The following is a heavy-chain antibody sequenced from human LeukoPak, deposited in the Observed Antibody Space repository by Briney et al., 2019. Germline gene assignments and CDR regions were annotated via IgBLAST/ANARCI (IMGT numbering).Heavy chain of an antibody. Sequence: PGGSLRLSCAASGFTFNTYAMSWVRQAPGKGLEWVSVIGGDVQNTFYADSVKGRFTISRDNSRNTLYMQMNSLRAEDTAVYYCAKVTGTTSAEYFQHWGQGTLVTVSS. J-gene: IGHJ1*01. V-gene: IGHV3-23*01. CDR2: IGGDVQNT. CDR3: AKVTGTTSAEYFQH. CDR1: GFTFNTYA. D-gene: IGHD1-20*01.